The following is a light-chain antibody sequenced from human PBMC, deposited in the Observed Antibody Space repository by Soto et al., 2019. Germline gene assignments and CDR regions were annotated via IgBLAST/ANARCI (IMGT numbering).Light chain of an antibody. Sequence: QPVLTQPPSVSGAPGQRVTISCTGSSSNIGAGYDIHWYHQLPGTAPKLLIYGNNNRPSGVPDRFSGSRSGTSASLAITGHQAEDEADYYCQSYDSSLSVWVFGGGTKLTVL. CDR1: SSNIGAGYD. CDR3: QSYDSSLSVWV. V-gene: IGLV1-40*01. CDR2: GNN. J-gene: IGLJ3*02.